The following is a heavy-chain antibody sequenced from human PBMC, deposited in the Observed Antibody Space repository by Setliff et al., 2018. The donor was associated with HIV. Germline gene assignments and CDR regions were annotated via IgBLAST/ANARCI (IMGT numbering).Heavy chain of an antibody. CDR2: IYTSGST. CDR3: ARGPMILPVGYVDY. J-gene: IGHJ4*02. Sequence: SETLSLTCTVSGGSISSGSNYWSWIRQPSGKGLEWIGHIYTSGSTNYNPSHKSRVTISVDTSKNQFSLKLSHVTAADTAVDYCARGPMILPVGYVDYWGQGTLVIVTA. CDR1: GGSISSGSNY. V-gene: IGHV4-61*09. D-gene: IGHD3-22*01.